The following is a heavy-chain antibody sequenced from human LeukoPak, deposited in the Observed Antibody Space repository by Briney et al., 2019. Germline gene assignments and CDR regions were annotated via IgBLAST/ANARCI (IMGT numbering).Heavy chain of an antibody. CDR2: ISAYNVNT. D-gene: IGHD3-22*01. Sequence: GASVKVSCKASGYTFTSYGISWVRQAPGQGLEWMGWISAYNVNTNYAQKLQGRVTMTTDTSTSTAYMEPRSLRSDDTAVYYCARVHYDSSGYYYYYGMDVWGQGTTVTVSS. CDR3: ARVHYDSSGYYYYYGMDV. CDR1: GYTFTSYG. V-gene: IGHV1-18*01. J-gene: IGHJ6*02.